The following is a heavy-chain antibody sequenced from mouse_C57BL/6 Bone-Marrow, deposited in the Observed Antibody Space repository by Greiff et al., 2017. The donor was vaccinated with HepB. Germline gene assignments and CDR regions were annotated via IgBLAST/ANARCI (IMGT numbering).Heavy chain of an antibody. CDR2: INPNNGGT. CDR1: GYTFTDYN. CDR3: ERHYYDYDGFAY. V-gene: IGHV1-18*01. D-gene: IGHD2-4*01. J-gene: IGHJ3*01. Sequence: DVKLVESGPELVKPGASVKIPCKASGYTFTDYNMDWVKQSHGKSLEWIGDINPNNGGTIYNQKFKGKATLTVDKSSSTAYMELRSQTSEDTAVYYCERHYYDYDGFAYWGQGTRVTVSA.